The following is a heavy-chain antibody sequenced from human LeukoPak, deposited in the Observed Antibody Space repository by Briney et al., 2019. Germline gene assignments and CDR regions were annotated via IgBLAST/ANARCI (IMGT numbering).Heavy chain of an antibody. Sequence: SQTLSLTCAVSGGSISSGGYSWSWIRQPPGKGLEWIGYIYHSGSTYYNPSLKSRVTISVDTSKNQFSLKLSSVTAADTAVYYCARSRSENFDYWGQGTLVTVSS. D-gene: IGHD3-3*01. V-gene: IGHV4-30-2*01. CDR3: ARSRSENFDY. J-gene: IGHJ4*02. CDR2: IYHSGST. CDR1: GGSISSGGYS.